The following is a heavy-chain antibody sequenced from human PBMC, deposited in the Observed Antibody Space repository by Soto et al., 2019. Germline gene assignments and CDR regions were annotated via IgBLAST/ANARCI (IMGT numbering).Heavy chain of an antibody. CDR3: ARDSDGGGYQLPSWAFDI. Sequence: QVQLVQSGAEVKKPGSSVKVSCKASGGTFSSYAISWVRQAPGQGLEWMGGIIPIFGTANYAQKFQGRVTITADESTSTAYMELSSLRSEDTAVYYCARDSDGGGYQLPSWAFDIWGQGTMVTVSS. D-gene: IGHD2-2*01. CDR1: GGTFSSYA. CDR2: IIPIFGTA. V-gene: IGHV1-69*01. J-gene: IGHJ3*02.